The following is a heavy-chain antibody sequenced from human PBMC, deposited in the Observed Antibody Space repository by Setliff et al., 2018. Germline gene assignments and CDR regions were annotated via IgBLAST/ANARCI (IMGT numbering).Heavy chain of an antibody. Sequence: SVKVSCKASGGTFINYAISWVRQAPGQGLEWMGGIIPIFGTANYAQKFQGRVTITADESTSTAYMELSSLRSEDTAVYYCARESTAKNFWGEYSDYWGQGTLVTVSS. V-gene: IGHV1-69*13. D-gene: IGHD3-3*01. CDR3: ARESTAKNFWGEYSDY. CDR2: IIPIFGTA. CDR1: GGTFINYA. J-gene: IGHJ4*02.